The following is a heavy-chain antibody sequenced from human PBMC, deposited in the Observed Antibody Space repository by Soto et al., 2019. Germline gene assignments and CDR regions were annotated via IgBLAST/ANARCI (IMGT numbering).Heavy chain of an antibody. V-gene: IGHV1-69*13. CDR1: GGTFSSYA. J-gene: IGHJ4*02. D-gene: IGHD3-22*01. CDR3: ASAYYYDSSGYSNFDY. CDR2: IIPIFGTA. Sequence: ASVKVSCKASGGTFSSYAISWVRQAPGQGLEWMGGIIPIFGTANYAQKFQGRVTITADESTSTAYMELSSLRSEDTAVYYCASAYYYDSSGYSNFDYWGQGTLVTVSS.